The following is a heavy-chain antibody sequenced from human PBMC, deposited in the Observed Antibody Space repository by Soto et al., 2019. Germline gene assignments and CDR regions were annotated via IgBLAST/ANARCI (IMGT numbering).Heavy chain of an antibody. D-gene: IGHD3-10*01. V-gene: IGHV4-39*01. J-gene: IGHJ5*02. CDR3: ARHRGPMVRGDITNWFDP. CDR1: GGSIRSSSYY. CDR2: MCYSGST. Sequence: LSLTCTVSGGSIRSSSYYWGWIREPPGKGMEWVGSMCYSGSTYYNPSLKCRVTIFVDTAKNQFCTALSSVTAADTAVYYCARHRGPMVRGDITNWFDPWGQGTLVTVSS.